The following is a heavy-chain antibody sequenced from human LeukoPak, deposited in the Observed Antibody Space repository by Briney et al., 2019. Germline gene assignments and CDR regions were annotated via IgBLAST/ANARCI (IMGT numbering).Heavy chain of an antibody. V-gene: IGHV3-23*01. D-gene: IGHD4-17*01. CDR1: GFTFSSYA. CDR3: AKDYGDYPAEYFQH. J-gene: IGHJ1*01. CDR2: INGSGGST. Sequence: GSLRLSCAASGFTFSSYAMSWVRQATGKGMEWVSAINGSGGSTYYADSVKGRFTISRDNAKNTLYLQMNSLRAEDTAVYYCAKDYGDYPAEYFQHWGQGTLVTVSS.